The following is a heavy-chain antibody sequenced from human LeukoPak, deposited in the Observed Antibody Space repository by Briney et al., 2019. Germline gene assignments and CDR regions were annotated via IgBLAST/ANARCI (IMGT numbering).Heavy chain of an antibody. CDR2: INPSSGRT. J-gene: IGHJ6*03. V-gene: IGHV1-2*02. D-gene: IGHD2-2*01. Sequence: ASVTVSCTASGYTFTGYYMHWVRQAPGQGLEWMGWINPSSGRTNYAQNFQDRVAMTRDKSISTAYMELSSLTSDDTAVYYCARGSSIHVLLYQDYYMDVWGKGTTVAVSS. CDR3: ARGSSIHVLLYQDYYMDV. CDR1: GYTFTGYY.